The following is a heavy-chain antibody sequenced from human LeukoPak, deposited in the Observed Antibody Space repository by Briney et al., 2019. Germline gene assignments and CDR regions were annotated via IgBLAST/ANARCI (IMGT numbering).Heavy chain of an antibody. Sequence: ASVKVSFNASGYTFTTYYIHWVRQPPGQGLEWMGIINPTGGSTTYAQKFQGRVTMTRDTSTSTVFMEVNSLRSEDTAVYYCALYSSTWYWGQGNLVTVSS. D-gene: IGHD6-13*01. CDR1: GYTFTTYY. V-gene: IGHV1-46*01. J-gene: IGHJ4*02. CDR2: INPTGGST. CDR3: ALYSSTWY.